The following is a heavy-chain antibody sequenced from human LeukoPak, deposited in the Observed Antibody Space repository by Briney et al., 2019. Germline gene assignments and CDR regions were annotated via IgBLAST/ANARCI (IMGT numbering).Heavy chain of an antibody. Sequence: SETLSLTCAVYGGAFSGYYWSWIRQPPGKGLEWIGYIYYSGSTNYNPSLKSRVTISVDTSKNQFSLKLSSVTAADTAVYYCARVDPDSSSTLEVFDYWGQGTLVTVSS. V-gene: IGHV4-59*01. CDR3: ARVDPDSSSTLEVFDY. J-gene: IGHJ4*02. D-gene: IGHD6-6*01. CDR1: GGAFSGYY. CDR2: IYYSGST.